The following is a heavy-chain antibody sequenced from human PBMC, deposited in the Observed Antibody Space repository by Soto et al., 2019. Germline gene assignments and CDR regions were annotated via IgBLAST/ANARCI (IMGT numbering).Heavy chain of an antibody. CDR2: IYSGGST. V-gene: IGHV3-66*01. CDR3: ARELFYWYFDL. Sequence: EVQLVESGGGLVQPGGSLRLSCAASGFTVSSNYMSWVRQAPGKGLEWVSVIYSGGSTYYADSVKGRFTISRDNSKNTLYLQMNSLRAEDTAVYFCARELFYWYFDLWGRGTLVTVSS. CDR1: GFTVSSNY. J-gene: IGHJ2*01.